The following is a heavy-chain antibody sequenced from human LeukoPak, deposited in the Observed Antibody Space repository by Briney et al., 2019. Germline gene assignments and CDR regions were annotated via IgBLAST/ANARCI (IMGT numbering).Heavy chain of an antibody. CDR3: AKETVTQEKFDY. CDR2: ISGSGGST. CDR1: GFTFSSYA. V-gene: IGHV3-23*01. J-gene: IGHJ4*02. D-gene: IGHD4-17*01. Sequence: PGGSLRLSCAASGFTFSSYAMSWVRQAPGKGLEWVSAISGSGGSTYYADSVKGRFTISRDNSKNSLYLQMNSLRTEDTALYYCAKETVTQEKFDYWGQGTLVTVSS.